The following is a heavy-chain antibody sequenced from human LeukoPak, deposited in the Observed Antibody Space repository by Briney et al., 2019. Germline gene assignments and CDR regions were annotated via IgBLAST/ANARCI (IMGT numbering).Heavy chain of an antibody. V-gene: IGHV4-59*01. J-gene: IGHJ6*02. CDR3: ARFGIFYDMDV. CDR2: IRYSGKA. Sequence: PSETLSLTCTVSGGSISGYYWTWTRQPPGKGLEWIGQIRYSGKADYNPSLRSRITISVDTSKNKMFLKLSSVTAADTAVYYCARFGIFYDMDVWGRGTTVTVSS. D-gene: IGHD3-16*01. CDR1: GGSISGYY.